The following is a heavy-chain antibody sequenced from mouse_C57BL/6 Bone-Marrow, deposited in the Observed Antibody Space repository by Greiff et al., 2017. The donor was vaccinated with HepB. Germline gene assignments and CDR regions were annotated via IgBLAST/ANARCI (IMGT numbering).Heavy chain of an antibody. CDR1: GYTFTNYW. V-gene: IGHV1-63*01. CDR2: IYPGGGYT. Sequence: QVQLQQSGAELVRPGTSVKMSCKASGYTFTNYWIGWAKQRPGHGLEWIGDIYPGGGYTNYNEKFKGKATLTADKSSSTAYLQFSSLTSEDSAFYYCARIFGSRYFDVWGTGTTVTVSS. CDR3: ARIFGSRYFDV. J-gene: IGHJ1*03. D-gene: IGHD1-1*01.